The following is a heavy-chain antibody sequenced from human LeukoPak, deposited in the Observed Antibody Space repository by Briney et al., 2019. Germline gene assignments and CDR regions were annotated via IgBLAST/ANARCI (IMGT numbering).Heavy chain of an antibody. CDR2: INHSGST. D-gene: IGHD5-18*01. CDR3: ARRYSYAAPYFDY. Sequence: SETLSLTCAVYGGSFSGYYWSWIRQPPGKGLEWIGEINHSGSTNYNPSLKSRVTISVDTSKNQFSLKLSSVTAADTAVYYCARRYSYAAPYFDYWGQGTTVTVSS. CDR1: GGSFSGYY. J-gene: IGHJ4*03. V-gene: IGHV4-34*01.